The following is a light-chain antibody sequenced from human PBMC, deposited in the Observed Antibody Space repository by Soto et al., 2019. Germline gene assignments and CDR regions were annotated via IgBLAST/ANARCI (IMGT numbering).Light chain of an antibody. CDR1: QTVSRMY. CDR3: HQDFNLPWT. V-gene: IGKV3D-7*01. J-gene: IGKJ1*01. CDR2: GTS. Sequence: ETVLTQSPATLSLSPGERATLSCGASQTVSRMYLSWFQQKPGQAPRLLIYGTSTRATGIPVRFSGSGSGTDFTLTISSLQPEDFAVYFCHQDFNLPWTFGQGTKVDIK.